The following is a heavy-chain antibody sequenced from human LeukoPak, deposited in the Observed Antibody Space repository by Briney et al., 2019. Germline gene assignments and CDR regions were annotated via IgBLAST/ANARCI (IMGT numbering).Heavy chain of an antibody. J-gene: IGHJ4*02. V-gene: IGHV3-23*01. Sequence: GGSLRLSCAASGFTFSGYAMSWVRQAPGKGLEWVSSISGSGSSTYYADSVKGRFTISRDSSKNTLYLQMNSLRAEDTAVYYCAKGGQWLVQGYFDYWGQGTLVTVSS. CDR1: GFTFSGYA. CDR2: ISGSGSST. CDR3: AKGGQWLVQGYFDY. D-gene: IGHD6-19*01.